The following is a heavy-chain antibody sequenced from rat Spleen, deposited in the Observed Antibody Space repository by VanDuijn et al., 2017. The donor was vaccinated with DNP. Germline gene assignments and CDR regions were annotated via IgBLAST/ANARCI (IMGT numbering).Heavy chain of an antibody. CDR2: VTTGGDSA. J-gene: IGHJ2*01. CDR3: ARLWITMMVIDY. Sequence: EVQLVASGGGLVRPGGSLKLSCAASGFTFTDFGMAWVRQAPTKGLEWVAAVTTGGDSAYYRDSVKGRFTIYRDNAKNTQYLQRDSLRSEDTATYYCARLWITMMVIDYLGQGVMVTVSS. CDR1: GFTFTDFG. V-gene: IGHV5S13*01. D-gene: IGHD1-12*03.